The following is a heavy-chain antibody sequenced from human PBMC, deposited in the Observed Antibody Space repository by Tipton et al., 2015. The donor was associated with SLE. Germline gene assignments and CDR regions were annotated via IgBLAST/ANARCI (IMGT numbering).Heavy chain of an antibody. Sequence: TLSLTCTVSGGSISSGGYYWSWIRQHPGKGLEWIGYMYHSGSTYYNPSLKSRVTISVDASKNQFSLKLSSVTAADTAVYYCARAKLATDPLSFYYGMDVWGQGTTVTVSS. J-gene: IGHJ6*02. CDR3: ARAKLATDPLSFYYGMDV. V-gene: IGHV4-31*03. CDR2: MYHSGST. CDR1: GGSISSGGYY. D-gene: IGHD5-12*01.